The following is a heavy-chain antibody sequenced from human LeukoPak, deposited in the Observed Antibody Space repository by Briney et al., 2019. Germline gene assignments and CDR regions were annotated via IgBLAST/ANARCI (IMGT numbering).Heavy chain of an antibody. J-gene: IGHJ4*02. CDR2: IAGDGAS. Sequence: PGGSLTLSCAASDSSFRSHDMSWVRQTLGKGLEWVSSIAGDGASFYADSVRGRFTISRGKSQNVLYLQMNSPRADDTAIYYCAKRPNFGSWRAVDYWGQGSLVTVSS. CDR1: DSSFRSHD. D-gene: IGHD3-10*01. V-gene: IGHV3-23*01. CDR3: AKRPNFGSWRAVDY.